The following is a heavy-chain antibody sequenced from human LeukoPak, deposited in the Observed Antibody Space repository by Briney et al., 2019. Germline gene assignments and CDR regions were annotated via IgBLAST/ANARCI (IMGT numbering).Heavy chain of an antibody. CDR1: GGSISSYS. CDR3: ARGLTEFGSGDDAFDI. V-gene: IGHV4-59*01. D-gene: IGHD6-19*01. Sequence: KPSETLSLTCTVSGGSISSYSWSWFRQPPGKGLEWVGYIYSSGSTNYNPSLHNRTTIPVTTSTTRVSLQLTSVTAADTAFYYCARGLTEFGSGDDAFDIWGQGTMVTVAS. CDR2: IYSSGST. J-gene: IGHJ3*02.